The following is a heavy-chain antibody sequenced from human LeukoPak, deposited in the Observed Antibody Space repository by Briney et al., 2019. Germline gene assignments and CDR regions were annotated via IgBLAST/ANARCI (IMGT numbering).Heavy chain of an antibody. V-gene: IGHV3-23*01. D-gene: IGHD6-19*01. CDR3: VKFSSGWTYFDY. J-gene: IGHJ4*02. CDR2: ISDRGANA. CDR1: GFTFSSYA. Sequence: GGSLRLSCAASGFTFSSYAMTWVRQAPGKGLEWVSVISDRGANADYADSVKGRFTISRDNSKNTLYLQMNCLRAEDTAIYYCVKFSSGWTYFDYWGQGALVSVSS.